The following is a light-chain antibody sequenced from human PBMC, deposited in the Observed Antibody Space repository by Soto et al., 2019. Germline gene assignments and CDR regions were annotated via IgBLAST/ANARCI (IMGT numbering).Light chain of an antibody. J-gene: IGLJ2*01. CDR1: SNDIGGYNY. Sequence: QSVLTQPASVSGSPGQSITISCTGTSNDIGGYNYVSWYQQYPGKAPKLMIYDVSNRPSGVSNRFSGSKSGNTASLTISGLQAEDEADYYCSSYTSSSTRVFGGGTKLTVL. CDR3: SSYTSSSTRV. CDR2: DVS. V-gene: IGLV2-14*01.